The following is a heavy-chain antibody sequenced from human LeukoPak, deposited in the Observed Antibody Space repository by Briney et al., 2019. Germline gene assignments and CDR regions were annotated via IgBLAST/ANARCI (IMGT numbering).Heavy chain of an antibody. J-gene: IGHJ4*02. Sequence: ASVKVSCKASGYTFTSYDINWVRQATGQGLEWMGWISAYNGNTNYAQKLQGRVTMTTDTSTSTAYMELRSLRSDDTAVYYCASGFYCSSTSCYAYYFDYWGQGTLVTVSS. V-gene: IGHV1-18*01. D-gene: IGHD2-2*01. CDR1: GYTFTSYD. CDR2: ISAYNGNT. CDR3: ASGFYCSSTSCYAYYFDY.